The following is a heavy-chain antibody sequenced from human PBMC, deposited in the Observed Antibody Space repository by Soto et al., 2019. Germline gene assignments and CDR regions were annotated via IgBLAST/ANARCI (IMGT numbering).Heavy chain of an antibody. J-gene: IGHJ4*02. CDR1: GFTFSTNA. V-gene: IGHV3-30-3*02. Sequence: QVQLVESGGGVVQPGRSLRLSFEASGFTFSTNAMHWVRQAPGKGLEWVAVISYDGSTRYYADSMKGRFTISRDNSKNTLYLQMNNLRAEDTAVYYCAKQFSGWSYYFDYWGQGTLVTVSS. D-gene: IGHD6-19*01. CDR3: AKQFSGWSYYFDY. CDR2: ISYDGSTR.